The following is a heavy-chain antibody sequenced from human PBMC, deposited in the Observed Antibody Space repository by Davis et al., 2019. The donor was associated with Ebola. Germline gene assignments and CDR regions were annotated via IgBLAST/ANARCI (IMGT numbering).Heavy chain of an antibody. D-gene: IGHD3-9*01. CDR2: IYYSGST. V-gene: IGHV4-39*01. J-gene: IGHJ4*02. CDR1: GGSFSSYY. Sequence: PSETLSLTCAVYGGSFSSYYWGWIRQPPGKGLEWIGSIYYSGSTYYNPSLKSRVTISVDTSKNQFSLKLISVTAADTAVYYCARPRDILTGYYYWGQGTLVTVSS. CDR3: ARPRDILTGYYY.